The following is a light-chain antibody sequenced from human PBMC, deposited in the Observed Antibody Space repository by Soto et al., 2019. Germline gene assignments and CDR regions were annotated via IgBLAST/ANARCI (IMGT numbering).Light chain of an antibody. Sequence: EIVLTQSPGTLSLSPGERATLSCRASHRVSSRYLAWYQQKPGQAPGLLIYGASSRATGIPDRFSGSGSGTDFTLTISRLEPEDFAVYYCQQYDSSPPYTFGQGTKLEIK. V-gene: IGKV3-20*01. CDR2: GAS. J-gene: IGKJ2*01. CDR3: QQYDSSPPYT. CDR1: HRVSSRY.